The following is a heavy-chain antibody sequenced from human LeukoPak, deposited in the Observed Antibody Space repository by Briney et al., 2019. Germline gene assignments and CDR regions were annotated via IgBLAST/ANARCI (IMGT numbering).Heavy chain of an antibody. CDR2: TYYSGST. V-gene: IGHV4-59*08. Sequence: PSETLSLTCTVYAGSISSYYWGWIPQPPGKGLEWIGYTYYSGSTNYNPSLKSRVTISVDTSKNQFSLKLSSVTAADTAVYYCARHMGLGYTYFYPYFDYWGQGTLVTVSS. D-gene: IGHD1-1*01. J-gene: IGHJ4*01. CDR1: AGSISSYY. CDR3: ARHMGLGYTYFYPYFDY.